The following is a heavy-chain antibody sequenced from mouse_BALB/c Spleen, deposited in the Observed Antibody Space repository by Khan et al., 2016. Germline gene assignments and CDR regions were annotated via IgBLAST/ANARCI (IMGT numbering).Heavy chain of an antibody. CDR1: GYTFTSYW. CDR2: IYPGDGDT. J-gene: IGHJ3*01. CDR3: ARAEYDYDGGWFAY. V-gene: IGHV1-87*01. Sequence: QVQLQQPGAELARPGASVKLSCKASGYTFTSYWMQWVKQRPGQGLEWIGAIYPGDGDTRYTQKFKGKATLTADKSSSTAYMQLSSLASEDSAVYYCARAEYDYDGGWFAYWGQGTLVTVSA. D-gene: IGHD2-4*01.